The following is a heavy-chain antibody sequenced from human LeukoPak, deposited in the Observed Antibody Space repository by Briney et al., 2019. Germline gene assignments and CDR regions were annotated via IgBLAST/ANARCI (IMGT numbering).Heavy chain of an antibody. Sequence: SQTLSLTCTVSGGSITSGGYSWSWIRQHPVKGLEWIGYIYYSGSTYYNPSLKSRLTISVDTSKNQFSLNLMSVTAADTAVYYCAREGYGGYGMFDYWGQGTLVTVSS. J-gene: IGHJ4*02. CDR2: IYYSGST. D-gene: IGHD5-12*01. CDR1: GGSITSGGYS. V-gene: IGHV4-31*03. CDR3: AREGYGGYGMFDY.